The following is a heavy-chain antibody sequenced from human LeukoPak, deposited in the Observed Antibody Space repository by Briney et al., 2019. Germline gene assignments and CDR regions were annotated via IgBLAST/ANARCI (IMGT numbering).Heavy chain of an antibody. V-gene: IGHV1-24*01. Sequence: ASVKVSCKVSGYILTELSMHWVRQAPGKGPEWMGGFDPEDGETIYAQEFQGRVTMTRDTSISTAYMELRSLRPDDTAVYYCAREGNYVDAFDIWGQGTMVTVSS. CDR2: FDPEDGET. D-gene: IGHD1-7*01. CDR1: GYILTELS. J-gene: IGHJ3*02. CDR3: AREGNYVDAFDI.